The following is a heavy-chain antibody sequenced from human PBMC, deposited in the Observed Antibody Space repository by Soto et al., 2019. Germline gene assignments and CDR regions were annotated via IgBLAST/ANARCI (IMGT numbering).Heavy chain of an antibody. V-gene: IGHV4-59*03. CDR2: IYYSGST. D-gene: IGHD2-2*02. J-gene: IGHJ3*02. Sequence: QVQLQESGPGLVKPSETLSLTCTVSGGSIRSYYWSWIRQPPEKGLEWIGYIYYSGSTNYNPSLKSRVTISVDTSKDQFSLRISSVTAADTAVYYCAAAGGYCSSASCNIHDAFDIWGQGTMVTVSS. CDR3: AAAGGYCSSASCNIHDAFDI. CDR1: GGSIRSYY.